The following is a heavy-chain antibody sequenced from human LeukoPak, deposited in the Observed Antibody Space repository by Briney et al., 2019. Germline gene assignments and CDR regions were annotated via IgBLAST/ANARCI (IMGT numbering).Heavy chain of an antibody. J-gene: IGHJ4*02. V-gene: IGHV1-8*03. CDR1: GYTFTSYD. CDR3: ARARIRSVPAATPDGY. D-gene: IGHD2-2*01. CDR2: MNPNSGNT. Sequence: GASVKVSCKASGYTFTSYDINWVRQATGQGLEWMGWMNPNSGNTGYAQKFQGRVTITRNTSISTAYMELSSLRSEDTAVYYCARARIRSVPAATPDGYWGQGTLVTVSS.